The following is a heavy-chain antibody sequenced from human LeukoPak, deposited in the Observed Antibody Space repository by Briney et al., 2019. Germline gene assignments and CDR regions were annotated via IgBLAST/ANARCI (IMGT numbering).Heavy chain of an antibody. CDR2: IWYDGSNK. V-gene: IGHV3-33*01. CDR1: GFTFSSYG. CDR3: ARAGGIMITFGGARAEYFQH. J-gene: IGHJ1*01. D-gene: IGHD3-16*01. Sequence: PGGSLRLSCAASGFTFSSYGMHWFRQAPGKGLEWVAVIWYDGSNKYYADSVKGRFTISRDNSKNTLYLQMNSLRAEDTAVHYCARAGGIMITFGGARAEYFQHWGQGTLVTVSS.